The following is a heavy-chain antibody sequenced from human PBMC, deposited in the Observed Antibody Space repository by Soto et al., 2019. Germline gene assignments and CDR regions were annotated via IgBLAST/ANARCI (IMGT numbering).Heavy chain of an antibody. V-gene: IGHV3-30-3*01. CDR3: AREPYCGGDCYSSLGDY. Sequence: ESGGGVVQPGRSLRLSCAASGFTFSSYAMHWVRQAPGKGLEWVAVISYDGSNKYYADSVKGRFTISRDNSKNTLYLQMNSLRAEDTAVYYCAREPYCGGDCYSSLGDYWGQGTLVTVSS. CDR2: ISYDGSNK. J-gene: IGHJ4*02. D-gene: IGHD2-21*02. CDR1: GFTFSSYA.